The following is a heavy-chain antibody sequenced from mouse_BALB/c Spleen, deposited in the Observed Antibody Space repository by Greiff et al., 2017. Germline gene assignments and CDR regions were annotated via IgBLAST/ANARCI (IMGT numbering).Heavy chain of an antibody. V-gene: IGHV1-62-2*01. J-gene: IGHJ4*01. CDR2: FYPGSGSI. CDR1: GYTFTEYI. Sequence: QVQLQQSGAGLVKPGASVKLSCKASGYTFTEYIIHWVKQRSGQGLEWIGWFYPGSGSIKYNEKFKDKATLTADKSSSTVYMELSRLTSEDSAVYFCARQESALWLNYAMDYWGQGTSVTVSS. D-gene: IGHD2-2*01. CDR3: ARQESALWLNYAMDY.